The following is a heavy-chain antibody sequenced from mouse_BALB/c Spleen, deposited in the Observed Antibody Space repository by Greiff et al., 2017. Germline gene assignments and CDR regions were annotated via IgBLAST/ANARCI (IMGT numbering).Heavy chain of an antibody. CDR1: GYTFTSYV. V-gene: IGHV1-14*01. Sequence: EVQLQESGPELVKPGASVKMSCKASGYTFTSYVMHWVKQKPGQGLEWIGYINPYNDGTKYNEKFKGKATLTSDKSSSTAYMELSSLTSEDSAVYYCAREPYDGYYVWFAYWGQGTLVTVSA. CDR2: INPYNDGT. CDR3: AREPYDGYYVWFAY. J-gene: IGHJ3*01. D-gene: IGHD2-3*01.